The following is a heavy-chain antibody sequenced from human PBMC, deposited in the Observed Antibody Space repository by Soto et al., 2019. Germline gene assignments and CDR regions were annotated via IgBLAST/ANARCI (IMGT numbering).Heavy chain of an antibody. CDR1: FGPMRGYY. D-gene: IGHD7-27*01. J-gene: IGHJ6*02. V-gene: IGHV4-59*01. CDR2: IFYNGGA. Sequence: LQESVPGLVKASETLSLSCSVSFGPMRGYYWSWIRQPPGKGLEWIANIFYNGGANYNPSLRSRVPISLDKSKNSFSLRLTSVTPADTAVYYCARDGDHDYFYGMDIWGQGTTVTVS. CDR3: ARDGDHDYFYGMDI.